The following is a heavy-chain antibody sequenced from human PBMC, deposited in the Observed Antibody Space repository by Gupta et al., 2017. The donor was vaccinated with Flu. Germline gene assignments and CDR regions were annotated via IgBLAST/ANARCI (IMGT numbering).Heavy chain of an antibody. V-gene: IGHV4-31*03. J-gene: IGHJ1*01. CDR1: GGSISSGGYY. Sequence: QVQLQESGPGLVKPSQTLSLTCTVSGGSISSGGYYWTWIRQYPGKGLEWIGYIFHSGSTDYNPSLRGRASISVDMSKDQFSLKLSSVTAADTAVYYCASHKINTEYFQHWGQGTLVTVSS. CDR3: ASHKINTEYFQH. CDR2: IFHSGST.